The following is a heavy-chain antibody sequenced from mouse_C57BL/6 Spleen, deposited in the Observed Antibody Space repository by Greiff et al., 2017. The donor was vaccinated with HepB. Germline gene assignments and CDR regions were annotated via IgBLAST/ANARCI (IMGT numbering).Heavy chain of an antibody. J-gene: IGHJ4*01. V-gene: IGHV1-82*01. CDR3: ARSVYGSSYYYAMDY. D-gene: IGHD1-1*01. CDR1: GYAFSSSW. CDR2: IYPGDGDT. Sequence: VQLQQSGPELVKPGASVKISCKASGYAFSSSWMNWVKQRPGKGLEWIGRIYPGDGDTNYNGKFKGKATLTADKSSSTAYMQLSSLTSEDSAVYFCARSVYGSSYYYAMDYWGQGTSVTVSS.